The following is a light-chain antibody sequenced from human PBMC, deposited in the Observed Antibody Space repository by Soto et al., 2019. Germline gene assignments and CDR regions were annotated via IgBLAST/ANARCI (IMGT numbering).Light chain of an antibody. CDR1: QSLLHSNGYTY. Sequence: DIVITQSPLSLPVTPGEPASISCRSSQSLLHSNGYTYLDWYLQKPGQSPQLLIYLGSNRASGVPDRFSGSGSGTDFTLKISRVETEDVGVYYCMHALQTPLTFGGGTKVEIK. CDR3: MHALQTPLT. V-gene: IGKV2-28*01. CDR2: LGS. J-gene: IGKJ4*01.